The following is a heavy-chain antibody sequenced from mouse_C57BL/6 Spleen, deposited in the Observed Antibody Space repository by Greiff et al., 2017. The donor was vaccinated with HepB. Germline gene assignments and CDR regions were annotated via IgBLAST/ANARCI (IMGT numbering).Heavy chain of an antibody. CDR2: INPSTGGT. D-gene: IGHD1-1*01. Sequence: VQLQQSGPELVKPGASVKISCKASGYSFTGYYMNWVKQSPEKSLEWIGEINPSTGGTTYNQKFKAKATLTVDKSSSTAYMQLKSLTSEDSAVYYCARSPIYYYGSSYERYFDVWGTGTTVTVSS. CDR1: GYSFTGYY. V-gene: IGHV1-42*01. J-gene: IGHJ1*03. CDR3: ARSPIYYYGSSYERYFDV.